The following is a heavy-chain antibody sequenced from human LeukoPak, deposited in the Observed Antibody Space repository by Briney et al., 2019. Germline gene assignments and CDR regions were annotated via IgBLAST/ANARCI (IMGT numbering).Heavy chain of an antibody. CDR3: ARDHYNRKGHAFDI. V-gene: IGHV3-7*01. CDR1: GFTFSSYW. CDR2: IKQDGSEK. Sequence: GGSLRLSCAASGFTFSSYWMSWVRQAPGKGLERVANIKQDGSEKYYVDSVKGRFTISRDNAKNSLYLQMNSLRAEDTAVYYCARDHYNRKGHAFDIWGQGTMVTVSS. D-gene: IGHD5-24*01. J-gene: IGHJ3*02.